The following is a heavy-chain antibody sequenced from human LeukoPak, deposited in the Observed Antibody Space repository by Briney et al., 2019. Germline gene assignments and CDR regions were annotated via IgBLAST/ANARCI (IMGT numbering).Heavy chain of an antibody. D-gene: IGHD3-10*01. J-gene: IGHJ6*03. CDR3: AAGGDYYYHMDV. CDR2: ISSSGSTI. CDR1: GFTFSSYE. Sequence: GGSLRLSCAASGFTFSSYEMNWVRQAPGKGLEWVSYISSSGSTIYYADSVKGRFIISRDNARKSLYLQMNSLRAEDTAVYHCAAGGDYYYHMDVWGKGTTVTVSS. V-gene: IGHV3-48*03.